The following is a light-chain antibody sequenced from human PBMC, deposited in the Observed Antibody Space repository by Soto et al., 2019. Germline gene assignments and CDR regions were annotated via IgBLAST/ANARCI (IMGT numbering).Light chain of an antibody. CDR1: QSVSSD. CDR3: QQYNDWPIT. J-gene: IGKJ5*01. Sequence: EIVMTQSPGTLSVSPGERATLSCRASQSVSSDLAWYQQKPGQAPRLLIFGASTRVTGIPARFSGTGSGTEFTLTISSLQSEDFAVYHCQQYNDWPITFGQGTRLEIK. V-gene: IGKV3-15*01. CDR2: GAS.